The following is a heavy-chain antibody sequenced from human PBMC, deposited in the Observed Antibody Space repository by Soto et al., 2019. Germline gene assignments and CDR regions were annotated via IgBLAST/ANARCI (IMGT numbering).Heavy chain of an antibody. CDR3: PRGSGAYSSSWASGWFDP. D-gene: IGHD6-13*01. V-gene: IGHV4-34*01. Sequence: PSETLSLTGAVYGGSFSGYYWSWIRQPPGKGLEWIGEINHSGSTNYNPSLKSRVTISVDTSKNQFSLKLSSVTAADTAVYYCPRGSGAYSSSWASGWFDPWGQGTLVTVSS. J-gene: IGHJ5*02. CDR1: GGSFSGYY. CDR2: INHSGST.